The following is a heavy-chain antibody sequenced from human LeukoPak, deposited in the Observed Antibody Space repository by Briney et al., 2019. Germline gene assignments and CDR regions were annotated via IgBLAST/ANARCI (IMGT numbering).Heavy chain of an antibody. CDR1: GFTFSSYD. CDR3: AKSSIAARPAYLDY. V-gene: IGHV3-30*02. J-gene: IGHJ4*02. CDR2: IRYDGSNK. Sequence: GGSLRLSCAASGFTFSSYDIHWVRQAPGKWLEWVAFIRYDGSNKYYADSVKGRFTISRDNSKNTLYLQMNSLRAEDTAVYYCAKSSIAARPAYLDYWGQGTLVTVSS. D-gene: IGHD6-6*01.